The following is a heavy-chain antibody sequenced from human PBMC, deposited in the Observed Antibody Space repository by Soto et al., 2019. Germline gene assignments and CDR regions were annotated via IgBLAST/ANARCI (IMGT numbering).Heavy chain of an antibody. V-gene: IGHV4-4*02. D-gene: IGHD3-16*01. CDR1: GGSISSSHW. CDR2: IYHSGST. J-gene: IGHJ4*02. CDR3: ASSGGGEDY. Sequence: QVQLQESGPGLVKPSGTLSLTCAVSGGSISSSHWWTWVRQPPGKGLEWIGEIYHSGSTHYNPSLKSRVTISVDTSRNQFSLNLSSVAAADTAVYYCASSGGGEDYWGQGTLVIVSS.